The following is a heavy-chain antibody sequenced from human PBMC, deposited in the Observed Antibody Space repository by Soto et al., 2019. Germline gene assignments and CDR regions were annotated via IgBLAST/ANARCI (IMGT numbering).Heavy chain of an antibody. CDR2: ISGSGGST. Sequence: PGGSLRLSCAASGFTFSSYAMSWVRQAPGKGLEWVSAISGSGGSTYYADSVKGRFTISRDNSKNTLYLQMNSLRAEDTAVYYFAKDLYGSGSYYNPNWFDPWGQGTLVTVSS. CDR1: GFTFSSYA. J-gene: IGHJ5*02. D-gene: IGHD3-10*01. CDR3: AKDLYGSGSYYNPNWFDP. V-gene: IGHV3-23*01.